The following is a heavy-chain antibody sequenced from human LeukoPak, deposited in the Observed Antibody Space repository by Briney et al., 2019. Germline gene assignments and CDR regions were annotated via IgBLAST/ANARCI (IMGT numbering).Heavy chain of an antibody. CDR1: GFTFSSYA. D-gene: IGHD3-10*01. V-gene: IGHV3-13*01. J-gene: IGHJ4*02. CDR3: ARKYRGVYDY. CDR2: IGTAGDT. Sequence: PGGSLRLSRATSGFTFSSYAMSWVRQAPGKGLEWVSAIGTAGDTYYPGSVKGRFTISRENAKNSLYLQMNSLRAGDTAVYYCARKYRGVYDYWGQGTLVTVSS.